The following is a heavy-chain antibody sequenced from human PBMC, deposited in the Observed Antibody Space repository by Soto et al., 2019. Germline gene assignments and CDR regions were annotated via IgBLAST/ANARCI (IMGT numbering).Heavy chain of an antibody. D-gene: IGHD5-18*01. CDR2: IGTAGDP. Sequence: GGSLRLSCAASGFTFSSYDMHWVRQATGKGLEWVSAIGTAGDPYYPGSVKGRFTISRENAKNSLYLQMNSLRAGDTAVYYCARGSSYGKLFYYGMDVWGQGTTVTVSS. J-gene: IGHJ6*02. V-gene: IGHV3-13*05. CDR3: ARGSSYGKLFYYGMDV. CDR1: GFTFSSYD.